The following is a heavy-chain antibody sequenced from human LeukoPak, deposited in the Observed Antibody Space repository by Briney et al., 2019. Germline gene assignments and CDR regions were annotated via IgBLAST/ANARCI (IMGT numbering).Heavy chain of an antibody. V-gene: IGHV3-23*01. CDR1: GFTFSNYA. CDR3: AKGRTAVAGVYFFDN. J-gene: IGHJ4*02. D-gene: IGHD6-19*01. CDR2: ISGSGIST. Sequence: GGSLRLTCEASGFTFSNYATTWVRQAPGKGLEWVSAISGSGISTYYTDSVKGRFTISRDNSKNTLYLQMNSLRAEDTALYHCAKGRTAVAGVYFFDNWGQGTLVAVSS.